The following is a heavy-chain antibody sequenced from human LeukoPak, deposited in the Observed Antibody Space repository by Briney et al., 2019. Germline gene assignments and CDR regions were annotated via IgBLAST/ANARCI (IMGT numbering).Heavy chain of an antibody. V-gene: IGHV1-2*02. Sequence: ASVTVSCTASGYTFTRYYMHWVRQAPGQGREGMGWINPNSGGTNYAQKFQGRVTVTRDTSISTAYMELSRLRSDDTAVYYCARGVYVGMDVWGQGTTVTVSS. J-gene: IGHJ6*02. D-gene: IGHD3-16*01. CDR2: INPNSGGT. CDR1: GYTFTRYY. CDR3: ARGVYVGMDV.